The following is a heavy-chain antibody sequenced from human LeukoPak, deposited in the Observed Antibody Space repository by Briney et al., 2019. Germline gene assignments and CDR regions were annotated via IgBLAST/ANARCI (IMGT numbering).Heavy chain of an antibody. V-gene: IGHV1-46*01. J-gene: IGHJ3*02. D-gene: IGHD2-15*01. Sequence: ASVKVSCKASGYTFTTYKMHWVRQAPGQGLEWVGIINSSDGDSRNAQKFQGRVTMTRDTSTRTVYMELSSLRSEDTAVYYCARTMVAGSTDAFDIWGQGTMVTVSS. CDR2: INSSDGDS. CDR3: ARTMVAGSTDAFDI. CDR1: GYTFTTYK.